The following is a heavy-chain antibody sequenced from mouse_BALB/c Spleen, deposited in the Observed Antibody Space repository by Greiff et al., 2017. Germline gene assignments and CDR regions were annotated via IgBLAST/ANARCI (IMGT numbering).Heavy chain of an antibody. CDR2: IDPENGDT. J-gene: IGHJ4*01. CDR1: GFNIKDYY. V-gene: IGHV14-4*02. Sequence: DVKLVESGAELVRSGASVKLSCTASGFNIKDYYMHWVKQRPEQGLEWIGWIDPENGDTEYAPKFQGKATMTADTSSNTAYLQLSSLTSEDTAVYYCNYYYGSSYGDAMDYWGQGTSVTVSS. CDR3: NYYYGSSYGDAMDY. D-gene: IGHD1-1*01.